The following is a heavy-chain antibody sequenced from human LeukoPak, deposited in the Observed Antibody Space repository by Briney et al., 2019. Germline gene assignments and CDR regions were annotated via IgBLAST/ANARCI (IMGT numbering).Heavy chain of an antibody. Sequence: GGSLRLSCAASGFTFSSYWMHWVRQAPGKGLVWVSRINSDGSSTSYADSVKGRFTISRDNAKNTLYLHMNSLRAEDTAVYYCARVRLSPTETQWLRINDYWGQGTLVTVSS. J-gene: IGHJ4*02. D-gene: IGHD5-12*01. CDR3: ARVRLSPTETQWLRINDY. CDR2: INSDGSST. V-gene: IGHV3-74*01. CDR1: GFTFSSYW.